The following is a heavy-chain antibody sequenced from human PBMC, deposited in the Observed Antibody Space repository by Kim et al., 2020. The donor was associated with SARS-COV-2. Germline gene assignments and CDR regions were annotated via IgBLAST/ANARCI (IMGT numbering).Heavy chain of an antibody. CDR1: GFTFSSYG. J-gene: IGHJ4*02. CDR2: IWYDGSNK. D-gene: IGHD5-12*01. Sequence: GGSLRLSCAASGFTFSSYGMHWVRQAPGKGLQWVAVIWYDGSNKYYGDSVKGRFTISRDNSKNKLYLQMNSLRAEDTAVYYCARSGYEDIVAPAFDYWGQGTLVTVSS. CDR3: ARSGYEDIVAPAFDY. V-gene: IGHV3-33*01.